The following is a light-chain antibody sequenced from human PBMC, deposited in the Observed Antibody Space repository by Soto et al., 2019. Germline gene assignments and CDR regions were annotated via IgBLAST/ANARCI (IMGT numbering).Light chain of an antibody. CDR3: MQALQTPPFT. CDR1: QSLLHSNGYNY. V-gene: IGKV2-28*01. Sequence: DIVMTQSPLSLPVTPGEPASISCRSSQSLLHSNGYNYLDWYLQKPGQSPQLLIYLGSNRASGVPKRFSGSGSGTDFTLKISRVEAEDVGVYYCMQALQTPPFTFGPGTKVDIK. CDR2: LGS. J-gene: IGKJ3*01.